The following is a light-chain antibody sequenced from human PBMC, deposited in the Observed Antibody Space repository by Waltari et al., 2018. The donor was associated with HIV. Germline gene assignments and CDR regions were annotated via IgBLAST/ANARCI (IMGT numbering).Light chain of an antibody. CDR1: SSNIGAGYD. J-gene: IGLJ3*02. CDR2: GNN. Sequence: QSVLTQPPSVSGAPGPRVPFPCTGSSSNIGAGYDVHWSQQLPGTAPKLLIYGNNNRPSGVPDRFSGSKSGTSASLAITGLQAEDEADYYCQSYDSSLSGSWVFGGGTKLTVL. CDR3: QSYDSSLSGSWV. V-gene: IGLV1-40*01.